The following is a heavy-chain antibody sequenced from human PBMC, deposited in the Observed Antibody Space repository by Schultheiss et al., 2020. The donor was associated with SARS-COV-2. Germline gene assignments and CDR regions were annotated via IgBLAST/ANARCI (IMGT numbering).Heavy chain of an antibody. CDR3: ARGADNILTGYPLGGMDV. Sequence: GESLKISCAASGFTVSSNYMSWVRQAPGKGLEWVSYISSSSSYTNYADSVKGRFTISRDNARNSLYLQMNSLRAEDTAVYYCARGADNILTGYPLGGMDVWGQGTTVTVSS. D-gene: IGHD3-9*01. CDR2: ISSSSSYT. CDR1: GFTVSSNY. V-gene: IGHV3-11*06. J-gene: IGHJ6*02.